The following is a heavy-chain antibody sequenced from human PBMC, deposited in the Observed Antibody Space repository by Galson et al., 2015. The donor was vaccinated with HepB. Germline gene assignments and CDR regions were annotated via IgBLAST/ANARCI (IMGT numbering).Heavy chain of an antibody. V-gene: IGHV3-9*01. CDR3: AKEWGYCSGGSCYSDIY. CDR2: ISWNSGSI. CDR1: GFTFDDYA. J-gene: IGHJ4*02. Sequence: SLRLSCAASGFTFDDYAMHWVRQAPGKGLEWVSGISWNSGSIGYADSVKGRFTISRDNAKNSLYLQMNSLRAEDTALYYCAKEWGYCSGGSCYSDIYWGQGTLVTVSS. D-gene: IGHD2-15*01.